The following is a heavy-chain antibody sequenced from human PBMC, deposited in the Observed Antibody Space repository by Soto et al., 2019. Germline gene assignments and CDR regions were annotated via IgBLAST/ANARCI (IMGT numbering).Heavy chain of an antibody. CDR1: GGTFNRHA. D-gene: IGHD5-12*01. CDR2: NIPMLNKV. CDR3: GGDHGGIREYSDCDDVDY. V-gene: IGHV1-69*01. Sequence: QVPFVQAWAEVKKPGSAVMVSCRASGGTFNRHAISLVRQAPGQGPGWMGGNIPMLNKVNYVEKCQGRVTTTASETTTTVDMERSSLTAEDTAVYFCGGDHGGIREYSDCDDVDYCGQGTVVTVSS. J-gene: IGHJ4*02.